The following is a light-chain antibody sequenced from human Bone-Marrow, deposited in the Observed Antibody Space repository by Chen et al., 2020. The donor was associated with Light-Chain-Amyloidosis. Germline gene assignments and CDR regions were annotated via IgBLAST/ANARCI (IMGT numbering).Light chain of an antibody. CDR1: NIGSTS. CDR2: DDS. Sequence: SYVLTQPSSVSVAPGQTATIACGGNNIGSTSVHWYQQTPGPAPLLVVYDDSDRPSGTPERLSGSSAGNTAPLTISRVEAGDEADYYCQVWDRSSDRPVFGGGTKLTVL. V-gene: IGLV3-21*02. J-gene: IGLJ3*02. CDR3: QVWDRSSDRPV.